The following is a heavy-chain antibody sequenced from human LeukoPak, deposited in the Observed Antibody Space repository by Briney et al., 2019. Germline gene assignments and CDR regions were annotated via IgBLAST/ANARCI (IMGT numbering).Heavy chain of an antibody. CDR1: GGTFSSYA. CDR3: ARGYCSSTSCSRANYGMDV. J-gene: IGHJ6*04. CDR2: IIPNFGTA. Sequence: SVTVSCKAPGGTFSSYAISWVRQAPGQGLEWMGGIIPNFGTANYAQKFQGRVTITADESTSTAYMELSSLRSEDTAVYYCARGYCSSTSCSRANYGMDVWGKGTTVTVSS. D-gene: IGHD2-2*01. V-gene: IGHV1-69*13.